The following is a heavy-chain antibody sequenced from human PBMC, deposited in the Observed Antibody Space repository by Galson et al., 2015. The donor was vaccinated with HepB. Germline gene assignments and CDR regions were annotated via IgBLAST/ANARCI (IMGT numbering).Heavy chain of an antibody. V-gene: IGHV6-1*01. D-gene: IGHD2-2*01. J-gene: IGHJ6*02. CDR3: ARDQIVVVPAVYGSDYYYYGMDV. Sequence: CAISGDSVSSNSAAWNWIRQSPSRGLEWLGRTYYRSKWYNDYAVSVKSRITINPDTSKNQFSLQLNSVTPEDTAVYYCARDQIVVVPAVYGSDYYYYGMDVWGQGTTVTVSS. CDR2: TYYRSKWYN. CDR1: GDSVSSNSAA.